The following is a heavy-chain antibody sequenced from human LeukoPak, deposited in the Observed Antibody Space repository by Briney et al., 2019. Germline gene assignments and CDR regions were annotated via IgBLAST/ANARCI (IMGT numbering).Heavy chain of an antibody. V-gene: IGHV4-59*01. D-gene: IGHD4-17*01. Sequence: PSETLSLTCTVSGASTSAYYWSWIRQPPGKGLEWIGYTYSGGNANYNPSLKSRVTISVDTSKNQFSLKLSSVTAADTAVYYCASYGARTGYFQHWGQGTLVTVSS. J-gene: IGHJ1*01. CDR2: TYSGGNA. CDR1: GASTSAYY. CDR3: ASYGARTGYFQH.